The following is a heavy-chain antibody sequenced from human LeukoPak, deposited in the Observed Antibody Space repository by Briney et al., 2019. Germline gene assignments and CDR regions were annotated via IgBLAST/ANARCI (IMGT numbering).Heavy chain of an antibody. J-gene: IGHJ5*02. D-gene: IGHD6-13*01. CDR1: GFTFSSYG. Sequence: GGSLRLSCAASGFTFSSYGMHWVRQAPGKGLEWVALIPYDGSNKYYADSVKGRFTISRDNSKNTLYLQMNSLRAEDTAVYYCAKDARSSSWYENWFDPWGQGTLVTVS. CDR2: IPYDGSNK. CDR3: AKDARSSSWYENWFDP. V-gene: IGHV3-30*02.